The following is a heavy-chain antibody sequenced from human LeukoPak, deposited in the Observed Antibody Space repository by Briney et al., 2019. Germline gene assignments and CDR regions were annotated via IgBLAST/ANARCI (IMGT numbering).Heavy chain of an antibody. V-gene: IGHV3-49*03. CDR2: IRSKAYGGTT. Sequence: GRSLRLSCTASGFTFGDYAMSWFRQAPGKGLEWVGFIRSKAYGGTTEYAASVKGRFTISRDDSKSIAYLQMNSLKTEDTAVYYCTRADSGYAMNWFDPWGQGTLVTVSS. D-gene: IGHD5-12*01. CDR1: GFTFGDYA. CDR3: TRADSGYAMNWFDP. J-gene: IGHJ5*02.